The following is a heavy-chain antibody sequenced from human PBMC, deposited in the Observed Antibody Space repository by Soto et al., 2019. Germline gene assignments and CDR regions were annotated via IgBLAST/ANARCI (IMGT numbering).Heavy chain of an antibody. D-gene: IGHD4-17*01. CDR1: GFTVSANY. J-gene: IGHJ3*02. CDR3: AIQRANVYGAPIDALDI. Sequence: EVQLVESGGGLIQPGGSLRLSCAASGFTVSANYMNWVRQAPGKGLEWVSLIYSGGGTYYAYSLKGRVTISRDNSKNTLYLKMNSLRAEDTAVYYCAIQRANVYGAPIDALDIWGQGTMVTVSS. CDR2: IYSGGGT. V-gene: IGHV3-53*01.